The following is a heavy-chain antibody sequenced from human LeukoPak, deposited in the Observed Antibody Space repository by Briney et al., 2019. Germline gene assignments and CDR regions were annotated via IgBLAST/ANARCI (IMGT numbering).Heavy chain of an antibody. Sequence: SVKVSCKASGGTFSSYAISWVRQAPGQGLEWMGGIIPIFGTANYAQKFQGRVMITADESTSTAYMELSSLRSEDTAVYYCARDLPYGYSSGWYIDAFDIWGQGTMVTVSS. D-gene: IGHD6-19*01. J-gene: IGHJ3*02. CDR3: ARDLPYGYSSGWYIDAFDI. CDR1: GGTFSSYA. CDR2: IIPIFGTA. V-gene: IGHV1-69*13.